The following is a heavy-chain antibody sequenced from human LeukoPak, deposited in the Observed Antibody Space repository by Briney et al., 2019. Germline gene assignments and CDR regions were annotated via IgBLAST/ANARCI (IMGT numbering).Heavy chain of an antibody. CDR2: INTNTGNP. V-gene: IGHV7-4-1*02. J-gene: IGHJ4*02. CDR1: GYTFSTYI. Sequence: ASVKVSCKASGYTFSTYIMNWVRQPPGQGLEWMGWINTNTGNPTYAQGFTGRFVFSLDTTVSTAYLQISSLKAEDTAVYYCARGPERTRYYDSSGYQIDYWGQGTLVTVSS. D-gene: IGHD3-22*01. CDR3: ARGPERTRYYDSSGYQIDY.